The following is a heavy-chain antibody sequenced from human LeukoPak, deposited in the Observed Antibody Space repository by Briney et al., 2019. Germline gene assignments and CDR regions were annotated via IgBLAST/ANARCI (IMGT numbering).Heavy chain of an antibody. CDR1: GGFINDHF. V-gene: IGHV4-59*11. Sequence: SSETLSLTCSVSGGFINDHFWSWVRQPPGKGLEWIGYAHVSGCANSIPSLKSRVIISVDTSRNQFSLRLTSVTASDTAVYYCARDSKEYDSGSYEDHFDSWGPGTLVTVSS. CDR3: ARDSKEYDSGSYEDHFDS. J-gene: IGHJ5*01. D-gene: IGHD3-10*01. CDR2: AHVSGCA.